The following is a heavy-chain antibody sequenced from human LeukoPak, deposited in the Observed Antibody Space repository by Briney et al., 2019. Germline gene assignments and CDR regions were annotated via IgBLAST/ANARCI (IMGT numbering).Heavy chain of an antibody. D-gene: IGHD6-6*01. CDR3: AKDEYSSSSLDH. CDR2: IRYDGSNK. V-gene: IGHV3-30*02. Sequence: GSLRLSCAASGFTFSSYGMHWVRQAPGKGLEWVAFIRYDGSNKYYADSVKGRFTISRDNSKNTLYLQMNSLRAEDTAVYYCAKDEYSSSSLDHWGQGTLVTVSS. CDR1: GFTFSSYG. J-gene: IGHJ4*02.